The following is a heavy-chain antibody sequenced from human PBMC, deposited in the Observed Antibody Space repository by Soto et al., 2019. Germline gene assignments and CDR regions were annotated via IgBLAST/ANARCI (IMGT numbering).Heavy chain of an antibody. CDR3: ARDGLHCSGGRCYGAPMDV. Sequence: GGSLRLSCAASGFTVSSKYMSWVRQAPGRGLECVSLIYSGGSTSYADSVKGRFTISRDNSKNTLYLQMNSLRDEDTAVYYCARDGLHCSGGRCYGAPMDVWGKGTTVPVSS. V-gene: IGHV3-66*01. D-gene: IGHD2-15*01. CDR1: GFTVSSKY. J-gene: IGHJ6*03. CDR2: IYSGGST.